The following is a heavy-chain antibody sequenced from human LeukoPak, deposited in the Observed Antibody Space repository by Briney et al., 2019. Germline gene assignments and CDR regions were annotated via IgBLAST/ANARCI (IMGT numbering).Heavy chain of an antibody. CDR3: ARLIAVGYNWLVP. J-gene: IGHJ5*02. CDR1: TGSICSSSYY. V-gene: IGHV4-39*01. D-gene: IGHD2-15*01. CDR2: IYYSGST. Sequence: SETLSLTCTVSTGSICSSSYYWGWIRQPPGKGLEWIGSIYYSGSTYYNPSLKSRVTVSVDTSKNQFSLKLSSVTAADTAVYYYARLIAVGYNWLVPWGQGTLVTVSS.